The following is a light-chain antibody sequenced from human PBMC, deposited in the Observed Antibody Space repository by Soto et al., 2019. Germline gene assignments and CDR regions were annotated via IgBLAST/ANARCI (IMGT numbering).Light chain of an antibody. CDR2: AAS. CDR3: QQYCSYPPFT. V-gene: IGKV1-8*01. Sequence: AIRMTQSPSSFSASTGDRVTITCRASQGISSYLAWYQQKPGKAPKLLIYAASTLQSGVPSRFSGSGSGTDFTLTISCLQSEDFATYYCQQYCSYPPFTFGPGTKVDIK. J-gene: IGKJ3*01. CDR1: QGISSY.